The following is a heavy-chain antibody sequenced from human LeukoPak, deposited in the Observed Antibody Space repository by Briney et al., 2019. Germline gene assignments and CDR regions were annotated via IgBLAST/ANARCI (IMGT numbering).Heavy chain of an antibody. J-gene: IGHJ4*02. CDR1: GFTFSSYY. V-gene: IGHV3-74*03. D-gene: IGHD3-22*01. CDR3: ARISYDSSGYYDY. CDR2: IDSDGKIP. Sequence: GGSLRLSCAASGFTFSSYYIYWVPHAPGEGLVWVSRIDSDGKIPTYPDHVKGRSTTSRENAKNTLYLQMNSLRAENTAVYYCARISYDSSGYYDYWGQGTLVTVSS.